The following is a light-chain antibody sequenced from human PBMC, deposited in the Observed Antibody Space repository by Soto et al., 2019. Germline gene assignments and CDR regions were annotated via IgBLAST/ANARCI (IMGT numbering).Light chain of an antibody. CDR3: SSYTSSSTPWV. J-gene: IGLJ3*02. CDR2: EVS. V-gene: IGLV2-14*01. CDR1: SSDVGGYNY. Sequence: QSALTQPASVSGSPGQSITISCTGTSSDVGGYNYVSWYQLHPGKGPKLMIYEVSNRPSGVSNRFSGSKSGNTASLTISGLQAEDEADYYCSSYTSSSTPWVFGGGTKLIVL.